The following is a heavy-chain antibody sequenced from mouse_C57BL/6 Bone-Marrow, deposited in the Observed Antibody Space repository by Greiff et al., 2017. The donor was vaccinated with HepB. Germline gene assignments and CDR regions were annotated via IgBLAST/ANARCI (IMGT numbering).Heavy chain of an antibody. CDR1: GFTFNTSA. J-gene: IGHJ1*03. CDR2: IRSKSSNYAT. V-gene: IGHV10-3*01. CDR3: VRDGRGPPRYFDV. Sequence: EVQGVESGGGLVQPKGSLKLSCAASGFTFNTSAMHWVRQAPGKGLEWVARIRSKSSNYATYYVDSVKDRLTISRDDSQSMLYLQMNKRKTEDTAMYYCVRDGRGPPRYFDVWGTGTTVTVSS.